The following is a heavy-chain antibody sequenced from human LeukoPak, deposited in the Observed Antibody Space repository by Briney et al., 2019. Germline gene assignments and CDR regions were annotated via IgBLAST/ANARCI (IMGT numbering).Heavy chain of an antibody. J-gene: IGHJ4*02. D-gene: IGHD2-2*01. Sequence: GASVMVSCTASGYTFSGYYMHWVRQAPGQGLEWMGWINPNSGGTNYAQKFQGRVTMTRDTSISTAYMELGRLRSDDTAVYYCARDPSTMPFDYWGQGTLVTVSS. CDR2: INPNSGGT. CDR3: ARDPSTMPFDY. CDR1: GYTFSGYY. V-gene: IGHV1-2*02.